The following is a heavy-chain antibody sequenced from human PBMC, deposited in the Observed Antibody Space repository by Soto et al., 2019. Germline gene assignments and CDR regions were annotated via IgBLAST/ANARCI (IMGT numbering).Heavy chain of an antibody. J-gene: IGHJ5*02. V-gene: IGHV1-69*01. CDR2: IIPIFGTA. D-gene: IGHD2-15*01. Sequence: QVQLVQSGAEVKKPGSSVKVSCKASGGTFSSYAISWVRQAPGQGLEWMGGIIPIFGTANYAQKFQGRVRITADESTSAAYMELSSLRSEDTAVDYCARETLGYCSGGSCSRPNWFAPWGQGTLVTVSS. CDR3: ARETLGYCSGGSCSRPNWFAP. CDR1: GGTFSSYA.